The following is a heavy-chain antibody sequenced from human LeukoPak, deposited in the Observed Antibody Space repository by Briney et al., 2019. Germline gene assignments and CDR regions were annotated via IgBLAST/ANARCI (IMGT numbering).Heavy chain of an antibody. D-gene: IGHD3-10*01. CDR3: ARHPRSGSYYDY. J-gene: IGHJ4*02. CDR1: EFTFSSYS. CDR2: ISGSGGST. Sequence: GGSLRLSCAASEFTFSSYSMNWVRQAPGKGLEWVSAISGSGGSTYYADSVKGRFTISRDNSKNTLYLQMNSLRAEDTAVYYCARHPRSGSYYDYWGQGTLVTVSS. V-gene: IGHV3-23*01.